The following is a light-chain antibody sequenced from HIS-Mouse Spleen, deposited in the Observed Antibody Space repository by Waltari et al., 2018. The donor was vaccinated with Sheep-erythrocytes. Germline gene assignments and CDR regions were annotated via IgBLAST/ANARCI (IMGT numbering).Light chain of an antibody. V-gene: IGKV1-17*01. J-gene: IGKJ1*01. Sequence: DIQMTKPPSSLSAPVGDRVTINYRASQGIRNHIGWYKQKPGKATKRLIYAASRLQSGVPSRISGSGAETEFTLTISSLQPEGFATLYCRQHNSYPRTFGQGTKVEIK. CDR1: QGIRNH. CDR3: RQHNSYPRT. CDR2: AAS.